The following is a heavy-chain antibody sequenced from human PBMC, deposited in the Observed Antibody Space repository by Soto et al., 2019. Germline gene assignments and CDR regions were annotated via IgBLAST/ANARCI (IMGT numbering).Heavy chain of an antibody. V-gene: IGHV1-2*02. Sequence: ASVKVSCKAFGYTFTGYFMHWVQQAPGQGLEWLGWINPNSGATKYAQKFQGRVTLTRDTSINTAYMEMSMLRSDDTAVYYCARGGGTILAPLPWGQGTLVTVSS. CDR2: INPNSGAT. CDR1: GYTFTGYF. J-gene: IGHJ5*02. D-gene: IGHD3-3*01. CDR3: ARGGGTILAPLP.